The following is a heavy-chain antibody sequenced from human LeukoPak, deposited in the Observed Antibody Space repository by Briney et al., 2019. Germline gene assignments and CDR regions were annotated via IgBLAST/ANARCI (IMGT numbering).Heavy chain of an antibody. V-gene: IGHV3-21*01. CDR1: GFTFSSYS. CDR3: ARVVVVVVDNGFSSGLQYYFDY. J-gene: IGHJ4*02. CDR2: ISSSSSYI. D-gene: IGHD2-15*01. Sequence: SGGSLRLSCAASGFTFSSYSMNWVRQAPGKGLEWVSSISSSSSYIYYADSVKGRFTISRDNAKNSLYLQMNSLRAEDTAVYYCARVVVVVVDNGFSSGLQYYFDYWGQGTLVTVSS.